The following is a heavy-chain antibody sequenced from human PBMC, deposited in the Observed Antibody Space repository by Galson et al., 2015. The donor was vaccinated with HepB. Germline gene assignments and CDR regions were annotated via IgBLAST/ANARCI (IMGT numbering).Heavy chain of an antibody. V-gene: IGHV3-48*04. Sequence: SLRLSCAASGFTFSSYSMNWVRRAPGKGLEWVSYISSSSSTMHYADSVKGRFTISRDNAKNSLYLQMNSLRAEDTAVYYCARGSDYWGQGTLVTVSS. CDR1: GFTFSSYS. CDR3: ARGSDY. J-gene: IGHJ4*02. CDR2: ISSSSSTM.